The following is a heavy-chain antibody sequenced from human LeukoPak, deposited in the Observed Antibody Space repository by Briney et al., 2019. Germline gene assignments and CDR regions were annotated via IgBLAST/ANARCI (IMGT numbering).Heavy chain of an antibody. CDR1: GFTFSDYA. Sequence: GGALRLSCAVSGFTFSDYAMSWVRQAPGKGLEWVSAVSGSGETTYYADSLKGRFTISRDNSKNTLYLRMLTLRADDTAVYYCAKGAVVPSASYYFDSWGQGTLVTVSS. CDR3: AKGAVVPSASYYFDS. V-gene: IGHV3-23*01. D-gene: IGHD2-2*01. J-gene: IGHJ4*02. CDR2: VSGSGETT.